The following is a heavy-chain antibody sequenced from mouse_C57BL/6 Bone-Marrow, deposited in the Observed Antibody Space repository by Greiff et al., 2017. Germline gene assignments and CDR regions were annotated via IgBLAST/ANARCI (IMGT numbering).Heavy chain of an antibody. D-gene: IGHD2-2*01. V-gene: IGHV2-2*01. CDR2: IWCGGST. CDR3: ARKKENGYEGFAY. CDR1: GFSLTSYG. J-gene: IGHJ3*01. Sequence: VQLQQSGPGLVQPSQSLSITCTVSGFSLTSYGVHWVRQSPGKGLEWLGVIWCGGSTDYNAAFISRLSISKDNSKSQVFFKMNSLQADDTAIYYCARKKENGYEGFAYWGQGTLVTVSA.